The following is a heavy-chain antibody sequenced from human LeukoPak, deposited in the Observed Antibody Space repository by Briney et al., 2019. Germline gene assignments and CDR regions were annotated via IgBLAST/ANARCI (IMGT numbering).Heavy chain of an antibody. J-gene: IGHJ4*01. CDR3: ARDHSSPNGPIFDY. CDR2: INPGGDNT. CDR1: GYTFTNYY. Sequence: ASVTVSCKASGYTFTNYYIHWVRQAPGQGLEWMGLINPGGDNTNYAQTFQGRVTMTTDTSTSTAYMELRSLRSDDTAVYYCARDHSSPNGPIFDYWGQGTLVTVSS. D-gene: IGHD6-19*01. V-gene: IGHV1-46*01.